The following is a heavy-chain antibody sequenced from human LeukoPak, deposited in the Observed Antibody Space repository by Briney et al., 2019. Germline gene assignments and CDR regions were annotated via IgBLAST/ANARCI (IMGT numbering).Heavy chain of an antibody. CDR3: ASCVVAKGYFDY. D-gene: IGHD3-22*01. V-gene: IGHV3-7*01. CDR2: INRDGSEI. J-gene: IGHJ4*02. CDR1: GSTFATSW. Sequence: GGSLRLSCAASGSTFATSWMTWVRRAPGKGLEWVASINRDGSEIHYVDSVKGRFSISRDNAKNSLYLQMNSLRAEGTAVYYCASCVVAKGYFDYWGQGTLVTVSS.